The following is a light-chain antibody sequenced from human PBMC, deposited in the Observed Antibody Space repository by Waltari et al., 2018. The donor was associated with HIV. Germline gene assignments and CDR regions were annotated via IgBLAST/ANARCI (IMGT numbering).Light chain of an antibody. V-gene: IGKV3-15*01. Sequence: EIVMTQSPGTLSVSPGERATLSCRPSQTVSGALAWYQQKPGQSPRLLIYGAPTRATGIPARFSGSASGTEFTLTISGLQSEDVAVYYCQQYKSCPLTFGGGTTVEI. CDR2: GAP. J-gene: IGKJ4*01. CDR3: QQYKSCPLT. CDR1: QTVSGA.